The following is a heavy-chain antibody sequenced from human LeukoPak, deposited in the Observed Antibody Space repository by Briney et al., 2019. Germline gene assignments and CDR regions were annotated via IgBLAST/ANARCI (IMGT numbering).Heavy chain of an antibody. V-gene: IGHV1-69*13. Sequence: ASVKVSCKASGGTFSSYAISWVRQAPGQGLEWMGGIIPIFGTANYAQKFQGRVTITADESTSTAYMELSSLRSEDTAVYYCARTYCSSTSCHYYYYYMDVWGKVTTVTVSS. CDR2: IIPIFGTA. CDR1: GGTFSSYA. D-gene: IGHD2-2*01. J-gene: IGHJ6*03. CDR3: ARTYCSSTSCHYYYYYMDV.